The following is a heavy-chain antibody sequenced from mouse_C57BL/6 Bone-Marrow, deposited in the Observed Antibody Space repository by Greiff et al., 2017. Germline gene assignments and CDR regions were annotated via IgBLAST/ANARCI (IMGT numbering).Heavy chain of an antibody. CDR1: GYTFTSYG. CDR2: IYPRSGNT. Sequence: VMLLESGAELARPGASVKLSCKASGYTFTSYGISWVKQRTGQGLEWIGEIYPRSGNTYYNEKFKGKATLTADKSSSTAYMELRSLTSEDSAVYFCARSVFIATVGAHWYYDVWGTGTTVTVSS. J-gene: IGHJ1*03. CDR3: ARSVFIATVGAHWYYDV. V-gene: IGHV1-81*01. D-gene: IGHD1-1*01.